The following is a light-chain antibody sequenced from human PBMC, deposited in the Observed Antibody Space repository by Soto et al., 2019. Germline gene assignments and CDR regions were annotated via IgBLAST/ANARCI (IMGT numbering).Light chain of an antibody. CDR3: QQYGSLIT. J-gene: IGKJ5*01. CDR1: QSLSSSY. Sequence: EIVLTQSPGTLSLSPGERATLSCRASQSLSSSYLAWYQQKSGQAPRLLIYGSFSRATVIPDRFSGSGSGTDFTLTISRLEPEDVAVYYCQQYGSLITFGQGTRLEIK. CDR2: GSF. V-gene: IGKV3-20*01.